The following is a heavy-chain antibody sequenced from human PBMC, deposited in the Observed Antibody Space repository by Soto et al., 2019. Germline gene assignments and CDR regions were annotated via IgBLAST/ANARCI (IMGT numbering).Heavy chain of an antibody. CDR3: AKEPATAKPEGVDF. V-gene: IGHV1-2*02. CDR2: INPNSGGT. J-gene: IGHJ4*02. Sequence: ASVKVSCKASGYTFSDFYIHWVRQAPGQGLEWMGWINPNSGGTKYAPKFQGGVTMTRDTSITTAYMELSRLRSGDTAVYYCAKEPATAKPEGVDFWGQGTLATFSS. D-gene: IGHD1-1*01. CDR1: GYTFSDFY.